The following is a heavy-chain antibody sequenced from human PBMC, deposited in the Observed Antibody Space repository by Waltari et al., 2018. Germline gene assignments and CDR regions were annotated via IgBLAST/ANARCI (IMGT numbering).Heavy chain of an antibody. CDR2: IIPIFGTA. D-gene: IGHD4-17*01. CDR1: GGTFSSYA. V-gene: IGHV1-69*01. CDR3: ASSLFYGDYPYYFDY. J-gene: IGHJ4*02. Sequence: QVQLVQSGAEVKKPGSSVKVSCKASGGTFSSYAISWVRQAPGQGLEWMGGIIPIFGTANYAQKCKGRVTITADESTSTAYMELSSLRSEDTAVYYCASSLFYGDYPYYFDYWGQGTLVTVSS.